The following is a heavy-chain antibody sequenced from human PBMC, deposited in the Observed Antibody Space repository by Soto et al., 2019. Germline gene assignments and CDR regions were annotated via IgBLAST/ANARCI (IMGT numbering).Heavy chain of an antibody. V-gene: IGHV1-69*13. Sequence: GASVKVSCKASGGTFSSYAISWVRQAPGQGLEWMGGIIPIFGTANYAQKFQGRVTITADESTSTAYMELSSLRSEDTAVYYCARGRTYYDILTGPRGLVDGIDVWGQGTTVTVSS. CDR2: IIPIFGTA. CDR1: GGTFSSYA. CDR3: ARGRTYYDILTGPRGLVDGIDV. J-gene: IGHJ6*02. D-gene: IGHD3-9*01.